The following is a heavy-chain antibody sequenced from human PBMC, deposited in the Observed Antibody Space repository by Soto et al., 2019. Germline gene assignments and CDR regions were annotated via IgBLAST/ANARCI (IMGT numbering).Heavy chain of an antibody. CDR1: GGSISNYY. J-gene: IGHJ4*02. CDR3: ARVYTGSYLMYY. D-gene: IGHD1-26*01. V-gene: IGHV4-59*01. Sequence: PSETLSLTCAVSGGSISNYYWSWIRQPPGKGLEWIGHIFYSGSTNYNPSLKSRVTISEDTSKNQISLKLRSVTAADTAVYYCARVYTGSYLMYYWGQGTLVTVSS. CDR2: IFYSGST.